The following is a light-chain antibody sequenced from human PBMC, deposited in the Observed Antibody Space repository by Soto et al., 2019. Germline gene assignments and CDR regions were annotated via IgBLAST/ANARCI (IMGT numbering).Light chain of an antibody. CDR1: QSISTY. Sequence: DIQMTQSPSSLSASVGDRVTITCRASQSISTYLNWYQQKPGKAPNLLIFAASSLQSGGPSRFSGSGAGTDFTLTISSLQPEDFAAYYCQQSYSTPSITFGQGTRLEIK. J-gene: IGKJ5*01. CDR3: QQSYSTPSIT. V-gene: IGKV1-39*01. CDR2: AAS.